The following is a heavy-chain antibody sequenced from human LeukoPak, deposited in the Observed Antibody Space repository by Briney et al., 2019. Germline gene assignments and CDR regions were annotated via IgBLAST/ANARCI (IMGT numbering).Heavy chain of an antibody. CDR2: INHSGST. V-gene: IGHV4-34*01. J-gene: IGHJ4*02. CDR3: ARPIGYSYGYYY. CDR1: GGSFSGYY. D-gene: IGHD5-18*01. Sequence: SETLSLTCAVYGGSFSGYYWSWIRQPPGKGLEWIGEINHSGSTNYNPSLKSRVTISVDKSKNQFSLKLSSVTAADTAVYYCARPIGYSYGYYYWGQGTLVTVSS.